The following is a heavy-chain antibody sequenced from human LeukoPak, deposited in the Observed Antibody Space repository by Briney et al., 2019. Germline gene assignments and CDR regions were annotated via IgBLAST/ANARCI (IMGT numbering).Heavy chain of an antibody. CDR3: ARGDSGWYLGLGFDY. CDR2: IYSSGST. V-gene: IGHV4-38-2*02. CDR1: RYSITSGFY. J-gene: IGHJ4*02. D-gene: IGHD6-19*01. Sequence: TSETLSLTCTVSRYSITSGFYWGWIRQPPGKGLEWIGSIYSSGSTYYNPSLKSRVTISVDTSKNQVSLKLRSVTAADTAVYYCARGDSGWYLGLGFDYWGQGTLVTVSS.